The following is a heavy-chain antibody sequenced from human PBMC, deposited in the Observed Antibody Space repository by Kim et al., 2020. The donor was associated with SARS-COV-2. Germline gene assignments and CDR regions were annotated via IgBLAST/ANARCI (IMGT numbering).Heavy chain of an antibody. D-gene: IGHD2-2*01. CDR3: AKLMTTSSYSAMDV. J-gene: IGHJ6*02. Sequence: YADSVRGRFTISRDNAMNTLPLQMNSLRADDTAVYYCAKLMTTSSYSAMDVWGQGTTVTVSS. V-gene: IGHV3-23*05.